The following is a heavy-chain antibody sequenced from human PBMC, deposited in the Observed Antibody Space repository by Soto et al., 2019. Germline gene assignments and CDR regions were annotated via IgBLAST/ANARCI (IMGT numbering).Heavy chain of an antibody. D-gene: IGHD3-10*01. CDR2: INHSGST. CDR3: ARGSTMVRGVIGYYYYYGMDV. CDR1: GGSFSGYY. J-gene: IGHJ6*02. Sequence: SETLSLTCAVYGGSFSGYYWSWIRQPPGKGLEWIGEINHSGSTNYNPSLKSRVTISVDTSKNQFSLKLSSVTAADMAVYYCARGSTMVRGVIGYYYYYGMDVWGQGTTVT. V-gene: IGHV4-34*01.